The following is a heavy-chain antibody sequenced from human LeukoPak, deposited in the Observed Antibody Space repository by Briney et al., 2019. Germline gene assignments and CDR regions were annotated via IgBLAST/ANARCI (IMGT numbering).Heavy chain of an antibody. CDR1: GGSISSSSYY. Sequence: PSETLSLTCTVSGGSISSSSYYWGWIRQPPGKGLEWIGSIYYSGSTYYNPSLKSRVTISVDTSKNQFSLKLSSVTAADTAVYYCARGLVVVPAAIHVWGKGTTVTVSS. V-gene: IGHV4-39*07. D-gene: IGHD2-2*02. J-gene: IGHJ6*04. CDR2: IYYSGST. CDR3: ARGLVVVPAAIHV.